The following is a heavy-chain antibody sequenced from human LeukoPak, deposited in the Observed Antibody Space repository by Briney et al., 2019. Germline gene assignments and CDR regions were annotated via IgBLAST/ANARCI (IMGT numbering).Heavy chain of an antibody. D-gene: IGHD2-21*02. CDR3: ARDPTSDRFQYFDF. J-gene: IGHJ4*02. V-gene: IGHV3-21*06. CDR1: GFSVSNYG. CDR2: ISNTYSAI. Sequence: PGGSLRLSCAASGFSVSNYGVNWVRQAPGKGLEWVSCISNTYSAIYYPDSVKGRFTVSRDNAKNSVYLQMNSLTVEDTAVYYCARDPTSDRFQYFDFWGQGALVTVSS.